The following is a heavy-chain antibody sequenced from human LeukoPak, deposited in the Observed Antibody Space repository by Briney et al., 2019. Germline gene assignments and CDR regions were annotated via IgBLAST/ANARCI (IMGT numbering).Heavy chain of an antibody. CDR2: IYYSGST. Sequence: SETLSLTCTVSGGSISSSSYYWGWIRQPPGKGLEWIGSIYYSGSTYYNPSLKSRVTISVDTYKNQFSLKLSSVTAADTAVYYCARQYDFWSGYGPIPYYFDYWGQGTLVTVSS. J-gene: IGHJ4*02. D-gene: IGHD3-3*01. CDR1: GGSISSSSYY. CDR3: ARQYDFWSGYGPIPYYFDY. V-gene: IGHV4-39*01.